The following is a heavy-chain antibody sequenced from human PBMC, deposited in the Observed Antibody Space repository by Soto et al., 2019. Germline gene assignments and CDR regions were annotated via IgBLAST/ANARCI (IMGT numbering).Heavy chain of an antibody. Sequence: PGGSMRLSCAASGFTFDDYAMHWVRQAPGKGLEWVSGISWNSGSIGYADSVKGRFTISRDNAKNSLYLQVNSLRAEDTALYYCAKDVFNGYSSGWHAFDIWGQGTMVTVSS. J-gene: IGHJ3*02. CDR1: GFTFDDYA. CDR3: AKDVFNGYSSGWHAFDI. CDR2: ISWNSGSI. V-gene: IGHV3-9*01. D-gene: IGHD6-19*01.